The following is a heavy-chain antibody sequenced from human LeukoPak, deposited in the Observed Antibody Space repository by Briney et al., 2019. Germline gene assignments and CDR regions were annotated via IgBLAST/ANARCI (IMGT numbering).Heavy chain of an antibody. D-gene: IGHD6-25*01. CDR1: GYTFTGYY. Sequence: ASVKVSCXASGYTFTGYYMHWARQAPRQGLEWMGWINPNSGGTNYAQKFQGRVTMTRDTSISTAYMELSRLRSDDTAVYYCATLLSNAAFDYWGQGTLVTVSS. CDR3: ATLLSNAAFDY. V-gene: IGHV1-2*02. J-gene: IGHJ4*02. CDR2: INPNSGGT.